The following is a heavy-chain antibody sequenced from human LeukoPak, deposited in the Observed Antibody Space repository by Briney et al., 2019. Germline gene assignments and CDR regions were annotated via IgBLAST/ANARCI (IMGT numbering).Heavy chain of an antibody. J-gene: IGHJ6*02. CDR3: AKDWGYYYGSSGFMDV. CDR1: GDSVSSNSAA. V-gene: IGHV6-1*01. CDR2: TYYRSKWFN. D-gene: IGHD3-22*01. Sequence: SQTLSLTCAISGDSVSSNSAAWNWIRQSPSRGLEWLGRTYYRSKWFNDYAVSVKSRITVNPDTSKNQFSLQLNSVTPEDTAVYYCAKDWGYYYGSSGFMDVWGQGTTVTVSS.